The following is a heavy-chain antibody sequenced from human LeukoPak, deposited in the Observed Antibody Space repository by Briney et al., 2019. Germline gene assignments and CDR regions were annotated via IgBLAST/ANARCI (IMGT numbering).Heavy chain of an antibody. Sequence: SETLSLTCTVSGGSISSYYWSWIRQPPGKGLEWIGYIHYSGSTNYNPSLKSRVTISEDTSKNQFSLKLSSVTAADTAAYYCARLANWAQDDYWGQGALVTVSS. V-gene: IGHV4-59*08. CDR3: ARLANWAQDDY. CDR2: IHYSGST. CDR1: GGSISSYY. J-gene: IGHJ4*02. D-gene: IGHD7-27*01.